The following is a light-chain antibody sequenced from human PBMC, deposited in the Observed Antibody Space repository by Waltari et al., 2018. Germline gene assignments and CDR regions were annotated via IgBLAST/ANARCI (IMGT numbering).Light chain of an antibody. CDR1: NIGTKS. CDR2: LDS. CDR3: QVCGTSCDHPV. J-gene: IGLJ3*02. Sequence: VLTQPPSVSVAPGKTARISCGGDNIGTKSLHWYHPRPGQATVLVIYLDSDRPSGVSERFSGSNSGNTATLTIIRVEVGDEADYYCQVCGTSCDHPVFGGGTKLTVL. V-gene: IGLV3-21*04.